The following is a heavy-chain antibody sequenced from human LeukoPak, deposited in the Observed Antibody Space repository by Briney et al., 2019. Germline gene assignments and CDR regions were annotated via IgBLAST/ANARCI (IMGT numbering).Heavy chain of an antibody. V-gene: IGHV3-23*01. D-gene: IGHD3-22*01. CDR1: GFTFSSSA. Sequence: GGSLRLSCAASGFTFSSSAMSWVRQAPGKGLEWVSAISGSGGSTYYADSVKGRFTISRDNSKNTLYLQMNSLRAEDTAVYYCAKTLSPYYYDSRGYFDYWGQGTLVTVSS. J-gene: IGHJ4*02. CDR3: AKTLSPYYYDSRGYFDY. CDR2: ISGSGGST.